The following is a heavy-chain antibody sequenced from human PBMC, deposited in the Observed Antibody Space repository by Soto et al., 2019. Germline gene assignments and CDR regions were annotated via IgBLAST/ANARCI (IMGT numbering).Heavy chain of an antibody. CDR3: ATSTYYYDSTGSSFDX. J-gene: IGHJ4*02. Sequence: SETLSLTCTVSGGSISSISYYWGWIRQPPGKGLELIGSIYYSGSTYYNPSLKSRVTISVDTSKNQFSLKLSCVTAADTAVYYCATSTYYYDSTGSSFDXWGQGTLVTVSX. CDR2: IYYSGST. V-gene: IGHV4-39*01. D-gene: IGHD3-22*01. CDR1: GGSISSISYY.